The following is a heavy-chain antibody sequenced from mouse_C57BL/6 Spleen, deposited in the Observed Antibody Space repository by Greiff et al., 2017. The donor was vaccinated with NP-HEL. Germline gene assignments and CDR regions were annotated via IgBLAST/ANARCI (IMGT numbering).Heavy chain of an antibody. Sequence: EVKLQESGPVLVKPGASVKMSCKASGYTFTDYYMNWVKQSHGKSLEWIGVINPYNGGTSYNQKFKGKATLTVDKSSSTAYMELNSLTSEDSAVYYCARSYYGSSVFEYYFDYWGQGTTLTVSS. CDR1: GYTFTDYY. CDR3: ARSYYGSSVFEYYFDY. D-gene: IGHD1-1*01. J-gene: IGHJ2*01. CDR2: INPYNGGT. V-gene: IGHV1-19*01.